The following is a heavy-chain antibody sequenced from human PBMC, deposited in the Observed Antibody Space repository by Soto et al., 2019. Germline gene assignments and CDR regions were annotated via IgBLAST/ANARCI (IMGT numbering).Heavy chain of an antibody. J-gene: IGHJ4*02. V-gene: IGHV3-23*01. CDR3: AKSLYNDNGGPNDH. Sequence: EVQLLESGGGLVQPGGSLRLSCVGSGFTFSSYDMTWVRQAPGKGLEWVSSFSFYGRRDNTYYADSVKGRFTISRDNSRNTVYLQMDNQRVEDTAVYYCAKSLYNDNGGPNDHWGQRTLVTVSS. CDR1: GFTFSSYD. CDR2: FSFYGRRDNT. D-gene: IGHD1-1*01.